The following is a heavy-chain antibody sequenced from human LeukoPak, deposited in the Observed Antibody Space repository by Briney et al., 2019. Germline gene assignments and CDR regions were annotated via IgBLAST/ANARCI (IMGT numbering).Heavy chain of an antibody. D-gene: IGHD2-2*01. V-gene: IGHV3-23*01. CDR2: ISGSGGST. J-gene: IGHJ6*03. Sequence: GGSLRLSCAASGFTFSSYAMSWVRQAPGKGLEWVSAISGSGGSTYYADSVKGRFTISRDNSKNTLYLQMNSLRAEDTAVYYCAKRGGLLSGRIYYYYYMDVWGKGTTVTVSS. CDR1: GFTFSSYA. CDR3: AKRGGLLSGRIYYYYYMDV.